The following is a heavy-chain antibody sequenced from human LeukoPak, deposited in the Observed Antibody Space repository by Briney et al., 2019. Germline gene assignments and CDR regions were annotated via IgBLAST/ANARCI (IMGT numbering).Heavy chain of an antibody. V-gene: IGHV3-23*01. CDR2: ISGSGGST. J-gene: IGHJ4*02. CDR1: GFTFSSYA. D-gene: IGHD4-11*01. Sequence: GGSLRLSCAASGFTFSSYAMSWVRQAPGKGLEWVSAISGSGGSTYYADSVKGRFTISRDTSKNTLFLQMNSLRAEDTAVYYCAKNGGLYNDYLNWGQGTLVTVSS. CDR3: AKNGGLYNDYLN.